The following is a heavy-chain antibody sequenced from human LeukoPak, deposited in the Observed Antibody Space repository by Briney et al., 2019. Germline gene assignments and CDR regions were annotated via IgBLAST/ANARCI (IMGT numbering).Heavy chain of an antibody. CDR2: INHSGST. CDR3: ARGQYSYDSSGYYDY. J-gene: IGHJ4*02. D-gene: IGHD3-22*01. V-gene: IGHV4-34*01. CDR1: GGSFSGYY. Sequence: ASETLSLTCAVYGGSFSGYYWTWIRRPPGKGLEWIGEINHSGSTNYNPSLKSRVTISVDTSKNQFSLKLSSVTAADTAVYYCARGQYSYDSSGYYDYWGQGTLVTVSS.